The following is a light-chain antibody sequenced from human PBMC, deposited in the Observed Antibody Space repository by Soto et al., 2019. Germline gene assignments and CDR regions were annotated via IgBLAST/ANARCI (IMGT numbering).Light chain of an antibody. CDR1: QSVSRN. CDR3: QQYGSSPWT. V-gene: IGKV3-20*01. J-gene: IGKJ1*01. Sequence: EIVMTQSPATQSVSPGERATLSCRASQSVSRNLAWYQQKPGQAPRLLFYGASTRATNIPDRFSGSGSGTDFTLTISRLEPEDFAVYYCQQYGSSPWTFGQGTKV. CDR2: GAS.